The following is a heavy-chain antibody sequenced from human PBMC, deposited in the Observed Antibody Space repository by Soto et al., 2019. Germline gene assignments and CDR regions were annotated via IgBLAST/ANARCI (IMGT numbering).Heavy chain of an antibody. CDR2: IYPSGST. CDR1: GGSISSSNW. CDR3: ARGILRYFDWSPDAFDI. Sequence: QVQLQESGPGLVKPSGTLSLTCAVSGGSISSSNWWSWVRQPPGKGLELIGEIYPSGSTNYTPSLKSRVTISVDKSKNQFSLKRSSVTAADTAVYYCARGILRYFDWSPDAFDIWGQGTMVTVSS. J-gene: IGHJ3*02. D-gene: IGHD3-9*01. V-gene: IGHV4-4*02.